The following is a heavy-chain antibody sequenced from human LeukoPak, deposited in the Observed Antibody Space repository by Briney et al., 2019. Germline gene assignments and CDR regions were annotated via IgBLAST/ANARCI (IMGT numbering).Heavy chain of an antibody. Sequence: PSETLSLTCAVYGGSFSGHYWSWIRQPPGKGLEWIGEINHSGSTNYNPSLKSRVTISVDTSKNQFSLKLSSVTAADTAVYYCARVEVGGYTFDYWGQGTLVTVSS. CDR3: ARVEVGGYTFDY. CDR1: GGSFSGHY. J-gene: IGHJ4*02. CDR2: INHSGST. V-gene: IGHV4-34*01. D-gene: IGHD1-26*01.